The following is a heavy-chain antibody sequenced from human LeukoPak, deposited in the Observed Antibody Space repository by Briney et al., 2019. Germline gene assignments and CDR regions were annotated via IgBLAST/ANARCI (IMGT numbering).Heavy chain of an antibody. CDR1: GDSISSYC. J-gene: IGHJ3*02. V-gene: IGHV4-59*01. CDR2: IYYSGST. Sequence: SETLSLTCTASGDSISSYCWNWIRQPPGKGLEWIGYIYYSGSTNYNPSLKSRVTISVDTSKNQFSLKVSSVTAADTAVYYCARRPEEAYYFDSSGSTSHDAFDIWGQGTMVTVSS. D-gene: IGHD3-22*01. CDR3: ARRPEEAYYFDSSGSTSHDAFDI.